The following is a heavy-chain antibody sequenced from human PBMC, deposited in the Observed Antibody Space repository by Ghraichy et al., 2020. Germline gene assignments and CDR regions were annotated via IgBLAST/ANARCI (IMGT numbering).Heavy chain of an antibody. CDR1: GFTFTSYA. CDR2: ISRSGSST. Sequence: GGSLRLSCAASGFTFTSYAMSWVRQAPGKGLEWVSVISRSGSSTYYTDSVKGRFSISSDNSKNILYLQMNSLRAEDTAIYFCAKDSDLWGQGTLVTVSS. J-gene: IGHJ4*02. V-gene: IGHV3-23*01. CDR3: AKDSDL.